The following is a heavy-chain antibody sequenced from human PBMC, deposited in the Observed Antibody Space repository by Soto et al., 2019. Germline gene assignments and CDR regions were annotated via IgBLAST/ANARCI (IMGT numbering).Heavy chain of an antibody. J-gene: IGHJ4*02. V-gene: IGHV3-48*01. Sequence: EVQLVQSGGGLVQTGGSLRLSCAASGFTFRTYSLNWIRQAPGKGLEWISYISSSGSARYYADSVTGRFTVSRDNAKNSLYLQMNSLRVEDTGVYYCARDRGADYGAYDYWGQGTLVSVSS. CDR1: GFTFRTYS. CDR2: ISSSGSAR. D-gene: IGHD4-17*01. CDR3: ARDRGADYGAYDY.